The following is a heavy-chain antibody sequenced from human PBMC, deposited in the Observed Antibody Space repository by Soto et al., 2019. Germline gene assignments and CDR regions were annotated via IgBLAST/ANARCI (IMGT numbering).Heavy chain of an antibody. J-gene: IGHJ4*02. CDR1: GDSFTSYD. CDR3: ARGLISRGLVATH. D-gene: IGHD3-10*01. CDR2: MNSNSGNT. Sequence: QVQLVQSGAEVKKPGASVKVSCKTSGDSFTSYDINWVRQAPGQRLEWLGRMNSNSGNTGYSDNFQGRVSITTDTSISTAYLELTNLRSDDTAVYYCARGLISRGLVATHWGQGTPVTVSS. V-gene: IGHV1-8*01.